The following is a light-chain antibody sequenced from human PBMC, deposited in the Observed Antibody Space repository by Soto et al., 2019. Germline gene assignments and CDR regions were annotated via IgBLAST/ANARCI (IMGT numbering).Light chain of an antibody. J-gene: IGLJ1*01. V-gene: IGLV2-11*01. Sequence: QSALTQPRSVSGSPGQSVTLSCPGNNSDVGGYNYVSWYQQHPGKAPKLMIYDVSKRPSGVPDRFSGSKSGNTASLAISGLQAEDEADYYCCSYAGSSYVFGTGTKVTVL. CDR3: CSYAGSSYV. CDR2: DVS. CDR1: NSDVGGYNY.